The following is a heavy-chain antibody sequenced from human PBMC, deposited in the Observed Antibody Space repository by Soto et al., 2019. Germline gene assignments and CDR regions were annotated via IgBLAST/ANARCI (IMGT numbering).Heavy chain of an antibody. J-gene: IGHJ3*02. CDR3: ARGDIVATMGAFDI. Sequence: PSVKVSCEASGYTFTRYDSNWVRQAHGQGLEWMGWMNPNSGNTGYAQKFQGRVTMTRNTSISTAYMELSSLRSEDTAVYYCARGDIVATMGAFDIWGQGTMVTVSS. V-gene: IGHV1-8*01. D-gene: IGHD5-12*01. CDR2: MNPNSGNT. CDR1: GYTFTRYD.